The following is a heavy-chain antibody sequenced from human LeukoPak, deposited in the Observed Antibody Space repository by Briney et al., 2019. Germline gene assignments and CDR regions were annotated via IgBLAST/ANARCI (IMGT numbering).Heavy chain of an antibody. CDR1: GYTLTELC. J-gene: IGHJ3*02. D-gene: IGHD4-17*01. Sequence: GASVKVSCKVSGYTLTELCMHWVRQAPGKGLEWMGGFDPEDGETIYAQKFQGRVTMTEDTSTDTAYMELSSLRSEDTAVYYCATAVYGDYYAFDIWGQGTMVTVSS. CDR3: ATAVYGDYYAFDI. V-gene: IGHV1-24*01. CDR2: FDPEDGET.